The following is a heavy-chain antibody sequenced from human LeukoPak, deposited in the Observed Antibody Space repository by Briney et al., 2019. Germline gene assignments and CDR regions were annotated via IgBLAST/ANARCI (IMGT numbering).Heavy chain of an antibody. CDR3: ARGNYRMPSYDFWSGYKELELDY. D-gene: IGHD3-3*01. CDR1: GYTFTSYY. J-gene: IGHJ4*02. CDR2: INPSDGST. V-gene: IGHV1-46*01. Sequence: ASVKVSCKASGYTFTSYYMHWVRQAPGQGLEWMGIINPSDGSTSYAQKFQGRVTMTRDTSTSTVYMELSSLRSEDTAVYYCARGNYRMPSYDFWSGYKELELDYWGQGTLVTVSS.